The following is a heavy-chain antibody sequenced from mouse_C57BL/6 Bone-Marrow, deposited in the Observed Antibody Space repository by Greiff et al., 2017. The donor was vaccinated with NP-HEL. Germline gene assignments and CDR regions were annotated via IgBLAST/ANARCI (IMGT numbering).Heavy chain of an antibody. V-gene: IGHV1-82*01. CDR1: GYAFSSSW. CDR2: IYPGDGDT. Sequence: QVQLQQSGPELVKPGASVKISCKASGYAFSSSWMNWVKQRPGKGLEWIGRIYPGDGDTNYNGKFKGKATLTADKSSSTAYMQRSSLTSEDSAVYFCARYYYGSSYDAYWGQGTLVTVSA. CDR3: ARYYYGSSYDAY. J-gene: IGHJ3*01. D-gene: IGHD1-1*01.